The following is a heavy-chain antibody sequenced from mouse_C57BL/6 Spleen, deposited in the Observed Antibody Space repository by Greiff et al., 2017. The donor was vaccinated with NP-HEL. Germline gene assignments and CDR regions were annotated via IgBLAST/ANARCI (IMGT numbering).Heavy chain of an antibody. Sequence: QVQLQQPGAELVRPGTSVKLSCKASGYTFTSYWMHWVKQRPGQGLEWIGVIDPSDSYTNYNQKFKGKATLTVDTSSSTAYMQLSSLTSEDSAVYYCASITTVDPWGQGTSVTVSS. CDR1: GYTFTSYW. CDR2: IDPSDSYT. V-gene: IGHV1-59*01. D-gene: IGHD1-1*01. J-gene: IGHJ4*01. CDR3: ASITTVDP.